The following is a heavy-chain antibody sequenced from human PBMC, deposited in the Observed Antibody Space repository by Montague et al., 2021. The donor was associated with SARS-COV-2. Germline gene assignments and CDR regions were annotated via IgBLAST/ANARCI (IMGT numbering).Heavy chain of an antibody. Sequence: SLRLSCAASGFTFSIYGMSWIRQAPGKGLKWVSDLSGSGASTRYADSVNGRFTISRDNSKNTLYLQMNSLRAEDTAIYYCGKNRQRVPLKAPPDYWGQGTLVTVSS. CDR3: GKNRQRVPLKAPPDY. J-gene: IGHJ4*02. CDR2: LSGSGAST. D-gene: IGHD1-1*01. V-gene: IGHV3-23*01. CDR1: GFTFSIYG.